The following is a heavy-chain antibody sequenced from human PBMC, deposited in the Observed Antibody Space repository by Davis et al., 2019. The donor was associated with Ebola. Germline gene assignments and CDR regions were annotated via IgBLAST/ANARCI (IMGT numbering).Heavy chain of an antibody. CDR2: INGSGGST. CDR1: GFTFSDYY. D-gene: IGHD4-23*01. V-gene: IGHV3-23*01. J-gene: IGHJ4*02. Sequence: GESLKISCAASGFTFSDYYMSWIRQAPGKGLEWVSAINGSGGSTYYADSVRGRFTISRDNSKNTLYLQMNSLRAEDTAVYYCANLDYGDNSGFDYWGQGTLVTVSS. CDR3: ANLDYGDNSGFDY.